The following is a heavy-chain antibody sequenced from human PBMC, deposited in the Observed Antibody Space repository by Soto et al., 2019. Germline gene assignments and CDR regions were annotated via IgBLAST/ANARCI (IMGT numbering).Heavy chain of an antibody. CDR3: AKSGNIVATISLFDY. CDR2: ISYDGSNK. V-gene: IGHV3-30*18. Sequence: GVSLRLSCAASGFTFSSYGMHWVRQAPGKGLEWVAVISYDGSNKYYADSVKGRFTISRDNSKNTLYLQMNSLRAEDTAVYYCAKSGNIVATISLFDYWGQGTLVTVSS. J-gene: IGHJ4*02. D-gene: IGHD5-12*01. CDR1: GFTFSSYG.